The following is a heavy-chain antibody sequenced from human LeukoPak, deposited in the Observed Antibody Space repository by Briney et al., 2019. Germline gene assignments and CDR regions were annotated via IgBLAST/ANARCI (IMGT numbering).Heavy chain of an antibody. CDR3: ARGSPNVDLVATGYYYYGMDV. Sequence: ASVKVSCKASGYTFTCYGISWVRQAPGQGLEWMGWISAYNGNTNYAQKLQGRVTMTTDTSTSTAYMELRSLRSDDTAVYYCARGSPNVDLVATGYYYYGMDVWGQGTTVTVSS. CDR1: GYTFTCYG. V-gene: IGHV1-18*01. D-gene: IGHD5-12*01. J-gene: IGHJ6*02. CDR2: ISAYNGNT.